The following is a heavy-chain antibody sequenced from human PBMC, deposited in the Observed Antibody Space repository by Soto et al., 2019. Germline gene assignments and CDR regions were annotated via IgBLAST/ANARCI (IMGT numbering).Heavy chain of an antibody. Sequence: QVQLQQSGPGLVKPSEALSLTCRVSSGPSRSHNWGWIRQPPGRGLEWIGYVYSTGGTSYTPSLKSRGTISADTSTNHISLTLTSVTAADTAVYYCVGQGIGNLHGLVDVWGQGTTVKVSS. CDR1: SGPSRSHN. D-gene: IGHD1-1*01. CDR2: VYSTGGT. V-gene: IGHV4-59*08. J-gene: IGHJ6*02. CDR3: VGQGIGNLHGLVDV.